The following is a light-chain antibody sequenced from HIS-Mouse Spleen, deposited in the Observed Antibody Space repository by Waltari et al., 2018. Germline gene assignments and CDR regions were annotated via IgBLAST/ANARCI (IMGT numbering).Light chain of an antibody. CDR1: QGISNY. CDR2: AAS. Sequence: DIQMTQSPSSLSASVGDRVTIPCRASQGISNYLAWYQQKPGKVPKLLIYAASTLQSGVPSRFSGSGSGTDFTLTISSLQPEDVATYYCQKYNSAPTFGQGTRLEIK. J-gene: IGKJ5*01. CDR3: QKYNSAPT. V-gene: IGKV1-27*01.